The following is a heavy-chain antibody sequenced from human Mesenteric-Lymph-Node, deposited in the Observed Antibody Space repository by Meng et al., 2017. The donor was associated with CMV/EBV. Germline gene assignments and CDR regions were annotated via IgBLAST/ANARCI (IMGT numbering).Heavy chain of an antibody. V-gene: IGHV3-74*01. CDR2: INSDGSIT. J-gene: IGHJ5*02. CDR3: ALQFDP. CDR1: GFKFNNYW. Sequence: EVQLVESGGGLVQPGGSLRLSCAASGFKFNNYWMHWVRQAPGKGLVWVSRINSDGSITHYADSVKGRFTISRDNAKNTLYLQMNSLRTEDTAVYYCALQFDPWGQGTLVTVSS.